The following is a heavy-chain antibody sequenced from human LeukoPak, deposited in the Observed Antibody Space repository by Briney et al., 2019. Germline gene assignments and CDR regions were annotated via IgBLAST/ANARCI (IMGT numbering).Heavy chain of an antibody. J-gene: IGHJ4*02. Sequence: GGSLRLSCAASGFTFSDYYMSWIRQAPGKGLEWVSYISTSGSTIYYADSVKGRFTISRDNAKNSLFLQMNSLRDEDTAVYFCARAENNWSYVLDYWGQGTLVTVSS. CDR3: ARAENNWSYVLDY. V-gene: IGHV3-11*04. CDR1: GFTFSDYY. CDR2: ISTSGSTI. D-gene: IGHD1-7*01.